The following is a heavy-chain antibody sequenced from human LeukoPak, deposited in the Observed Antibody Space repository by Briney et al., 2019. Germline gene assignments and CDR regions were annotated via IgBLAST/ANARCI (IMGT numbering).Heavy chain of an antibody. J-gene: IGHJ4*02. CDR1: GFTFGRYS. CDR2: ISSSSSTI. CDR3: ARAHRRPGSGSYYNVPFDY. D-gene: IGHD3-10*01. V-gene: IGHV3-48*01. Sequence: KSGVSLRLSCAASGFTFGRYSMNWVRQAPGKGLEWVSYISSSSSTIYYADSVKGRFTISRDNAKNSLYLQMNSLRAEDTAVYYCARAHRRPGSGSYYNVPFDYWGQGTLVTVSS.